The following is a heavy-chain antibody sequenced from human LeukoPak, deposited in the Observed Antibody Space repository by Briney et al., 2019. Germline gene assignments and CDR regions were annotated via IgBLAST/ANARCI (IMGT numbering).Heavy chain of an antibody. CDR2: ISSSSSYI. J-gene: IGHJ5*02. CDR1: GFTFSSYS. D-gene: IGHD3-16*01. V-gene: IGHV3-21*01. Sequence: KPGGSLRPSCAASGFTFSSYSMNWVRQAPGKGLEWVSSISSSSSYIYYADSVKGRFTISRDNAKNSLYLQMNSLRAEDTAVYYCAREGHYDYVWGSYSWFDPWGQGTLVTVSS. CDR3: AREGHYDYVWGSYSWFDP.